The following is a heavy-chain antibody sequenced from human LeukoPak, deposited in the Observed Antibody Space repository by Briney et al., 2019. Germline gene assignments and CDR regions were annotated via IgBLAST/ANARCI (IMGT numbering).Heavy chain of an antibody. D-gene: IGHD4-23*01. V-gene: IGHV1-2*02. Sequence: GASVKVSCKASGYTFTGYYMHWVRQAPGQGLEWMGWINPNSGGTNYAQKFQGRVTMTRDTSISTAYMELSRLRSDDTAVYYCARADYGGNSAGFDYWGQGTLVTVSS. CDR1: GYTFTGYY. J-gene: IGHJ4*02. CDR3: ARADYGGNSAGFDY. CDR2: INPNSGGT.